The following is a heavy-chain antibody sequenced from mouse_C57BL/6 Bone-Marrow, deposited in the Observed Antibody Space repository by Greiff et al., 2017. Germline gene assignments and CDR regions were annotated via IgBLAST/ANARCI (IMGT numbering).Heavy chain of an antibody. D-gene: IGHD1-1*01. V-gene: IGHV1-82*01. CDR2: IYPGDGDT. CDR1: GYAFSSSW. J-gene: IGHJ3*01. CDR3: ARYPYYGSSLAWFAY. Sequence: QVQLQQSGPELVKPGASVKISCKASGYAFSSSWMNWVKQRPGKGLEWIGRIYPGDGDTNYNGKFKGKATLTADKSSSTAYMQLSSLTSEDSAVYFCARYPYYGSSLAWFAYWGQGTLVTVSA.